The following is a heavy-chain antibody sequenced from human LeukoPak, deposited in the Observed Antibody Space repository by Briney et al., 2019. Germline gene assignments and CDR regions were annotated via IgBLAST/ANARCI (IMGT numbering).Heavy chain of an antibody. CDR3: VKDQGEAIVPRRFDY. CDR1: EFTFSNYA. J-gene: IGHJ4*02. Sequence: PGGSLRLSCAASEFTFSNYAMSWVRQAPGKGLEWVSSIYFSGGNTYSADSVKGRFTISRDNSRNTLYLQMNSLRAEDTAVYYCVKDQGEAIVPRRFDYWGQGTLVTVSS. CDR2: IYFSGGNT. V-gene: IGHV3-23*01. D-gene: IGHD6-6*01.